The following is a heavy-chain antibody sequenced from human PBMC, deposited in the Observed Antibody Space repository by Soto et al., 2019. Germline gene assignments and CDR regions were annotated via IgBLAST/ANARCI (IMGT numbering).Heavy chain of an antibody. J-gene: IGHJ6*02. Sequence: SETLSLTCAVYGGSFSGYYWSWIRQPPGKGLEWIGEINHSGSTNYNPSLRSRVTISVDTSKNQFSLKLSSVTAADTAVYYCARAPHSDYYGMDVWGQGTTVTVSS. CDR3: ARAPHSDYYGMDV. V-gene: IGHV4-34*01. CDR2: INHSGST. CDR1: GGSFSGYY.